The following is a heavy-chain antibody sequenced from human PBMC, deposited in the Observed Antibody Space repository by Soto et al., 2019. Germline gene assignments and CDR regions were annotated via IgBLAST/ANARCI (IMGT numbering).Heavy chain of an antibody. J-gene: IGHJ6*02. Sequence: VSVKVSCKASGYSFTDYHIHWVRQAPGQGLEWLGRINPKSGGTSTAQKFQGWVTMTTDTSISTASMELTRLTSDDTAIYYCARGDSTDCSNGVCSFFYNHDMDVWGQGTTVTVSS. CDR1: GYSFTDYH. D-gene: IGHD2-8*01. V-gene: IGHV1-2*04. CDR2: INPKSGGT. CDR3: ARGDSTDCSNGVCSFFYNHDMDV.